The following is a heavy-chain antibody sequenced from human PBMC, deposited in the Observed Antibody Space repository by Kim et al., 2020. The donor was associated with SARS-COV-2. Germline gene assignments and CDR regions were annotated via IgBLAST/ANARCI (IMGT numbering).Heavy chain of an antibody. V-gene: IGHV1-3*01. CDR3: ARGTGYSSDRGAFDI. CDR2: INAGNGNT. D-gene: IGHD6-19*01. CDR1: GYTFTSYA. Sequence: ASVKVSCKASGYTFTSYAMHWVRQAPGQRLEWMGWINAGNGNTKYSQKFQGRVTITRDTSASTAYMELSSLRSEDTAVYYCARGTGYSSDRGAFDIWGQGTMVTVSS. J-gene: IGHJ3*02.